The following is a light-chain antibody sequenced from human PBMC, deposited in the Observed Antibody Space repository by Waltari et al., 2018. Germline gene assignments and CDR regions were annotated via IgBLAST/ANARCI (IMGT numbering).Light chain of an antibody. CDR3: QQYNEWPYT. CDR1: QSVRNN. J-gene: IGKJ2*01. V-gene: IGKV3-15*01. CDR2: GAS. Sequence: ETVMSQSPATLSVSPGERVTLYCSASQSVRNNVAWYQQTFGQAPRLLIYGASSRSTGVPPRFGGSWSGTEFTLTITSLQSEDFAVYYCQQYNEWPYTFGQGTKLEI.